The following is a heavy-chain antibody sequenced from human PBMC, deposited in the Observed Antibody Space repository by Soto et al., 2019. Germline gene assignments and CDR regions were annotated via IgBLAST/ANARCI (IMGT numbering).Heavy chain of an antibody. V-gene: IGHV3-23*01. CDR2: ISSSGGTT. CDR3: ATSMTVTGPGWGRASEY. D-gene: IGHD6-19*01. J-gene: IGHJ4*02. Sequence: VHLLESGGGLVQPGGSLRLSCATSGFNFNNYAMSWVRQAPGERLEWVSFISSSGGTTYYADSVKGRFTISRDNSRNTVFLQMNTLGAEDTAIYYCATSMTVTGPGWGRASEYWGQGTRVTVSS. CDR1: GFNFNNYA.